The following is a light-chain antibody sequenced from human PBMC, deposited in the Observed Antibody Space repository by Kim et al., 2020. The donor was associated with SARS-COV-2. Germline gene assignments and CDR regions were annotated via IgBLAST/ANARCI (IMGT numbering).Light chain of an antibody. J-gene: IGLJ1*01. V-gene: IGLV2-14*03. CDR3: TSYTRSVTYV. Sequence: QSALTQPASVSGSPGQSITISCTGSSSDVGGYNSVSWYQQHPGKAPKLMIYGVTKRPAGVSNRFSGSKSGATASLTISGLQAEDEADYYCTSYTRSVTYVFGTGTKVTVL. CDR2: GVT. CDR1: SSDVGGYNS.